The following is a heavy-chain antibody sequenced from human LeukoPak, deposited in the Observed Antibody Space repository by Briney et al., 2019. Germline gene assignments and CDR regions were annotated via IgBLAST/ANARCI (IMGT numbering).Heavy chain of an antibody. D-gene: IGHD3-10*01. CDR2: ISGSGGST. CDR1: GFTFSSYA. V-gene: IGHV3-23*01. Sequence: GGSLRLSCAASGFTFSSYAMSWVRQAPGKGLEWVSAISGSGGSTYYADSVKGRFTISRDNSKNTLYLQMNSLRAEDTAVYYCAKDQLGGDYGSGSYPSYGMDVWGQGTTVTVSS. J-gene: IGHJ6*02. CDR3: AKDQLGGDYGSGSYPSYGMDV.